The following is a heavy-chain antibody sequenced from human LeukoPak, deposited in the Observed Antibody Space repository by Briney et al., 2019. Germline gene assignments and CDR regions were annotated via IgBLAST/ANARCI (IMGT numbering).Heavy chain of an antibody. J-gene: IGHJ6*03. CDR1: GYTFTSYD. CDR3: ARASGDDFWANYYYYMDV. V-gene: IGHV1-8*03. CDR2: MNPNGGNT. Sequence: ASVKVSCKASGYTFTSYDINWVRQATGQGLEWMGWMNPNGGNTGYAQKFQGRVTITRNTSISTAYMELSSLRSEDTAVYYCARASGDDFWANYYYYMDVWGKGTTVTVSS. D-gene: IGHD3-3*01.